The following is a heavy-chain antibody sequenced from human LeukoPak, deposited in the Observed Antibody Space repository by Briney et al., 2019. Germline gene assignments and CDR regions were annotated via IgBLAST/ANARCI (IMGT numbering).Heavy chain of an antibody. D-gene: IGHD3-9*01. J-gene: IGHJ4*02. CDR2: INHSGRT. V-gene: IGHV4-34*01. Sequence: SETLSLTCAVYGGSFSGYYWSWIRKRPGKGLEWIGEINHSGRTNYNPSLKSRVTISVDTSKNQFSLKLSSVTAADTAVYYCATRSDYDILTGYSYHFDYWGQGTLVTVSS. CDR3: ATRSDYDILTGYSYHFDY. CDR1: GGSFSGYY.